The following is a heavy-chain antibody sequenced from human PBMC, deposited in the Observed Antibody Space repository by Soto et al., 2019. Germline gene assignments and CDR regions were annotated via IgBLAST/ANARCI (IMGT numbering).Heavy chain of an antibody. CDR1: GYTFNFYG. J-gene: IGHJ4*02. D-gene: IGHD3-16*01. CDR3: ARIGVSSGHESPDFDS. V-gene: IGHV1-18*01. Sequence: SVKVSCKASGYTFNFYGITWVRQAPGQGLEWMGWISGFNGNTNYAADLQGRVTMTTHRSTRTAYMELRGLRSDDTAVYYCARIGVSSGHESPDFDSWGQGTLVTVSS. CDR2: ISGFNGNT.